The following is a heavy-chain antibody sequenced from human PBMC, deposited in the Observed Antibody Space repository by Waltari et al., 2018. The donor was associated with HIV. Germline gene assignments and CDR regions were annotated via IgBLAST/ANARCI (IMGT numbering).Heavy chain of an antibody. CDR2: INTKTGNP. V-gene: IGHV7-4-1*02. CDR3: GRSPGRSVDY. D-gene: IGHD3-10*01. Sequence: QVQLVQSGSELKAPGASVKVSCKASGYTFTTYGINWVRQAPGQGLEWMGWINTKTGNPTYAQGFTGRFVFSLDTSDTSAYLQITSLRSEDTAVYYCGRSPGRSVDYWGQGTLVTVFS. CDR1: GYTFTTYG. J-gene: IGHJ4*02.